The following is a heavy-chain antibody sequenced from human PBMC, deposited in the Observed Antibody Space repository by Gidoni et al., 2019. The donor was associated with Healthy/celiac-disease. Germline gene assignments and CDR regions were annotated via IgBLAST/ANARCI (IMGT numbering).Heavy chain of an antibody. CDR2: ISYDGSNK. Sequence: QVQLVESGGGVVQPGRSLRLSCAASGFTFSSYAMHWVRQAPAKGLEWVAVISYDGSNKYYADSVKGRFTISRDNSKNTLYLQMNSLRAEDTAVYYCAREYDGIVGATTDAFDIWGQGTMVTVSS. V-gene: IGHV3-30-3*01. D-gene: IGHD1-26*01. J-gene: IGHJ3*02. CDR3: AREYDGIVGATTDAFDI. CDR1: GFTFSSYA.